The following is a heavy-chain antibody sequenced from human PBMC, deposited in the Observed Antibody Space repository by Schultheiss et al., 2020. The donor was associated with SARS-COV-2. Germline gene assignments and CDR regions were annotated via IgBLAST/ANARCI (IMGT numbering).Heavy chain of an antibody. CDR1: GFTFSSYW. CDR2: ISGSGGST. V-gene: IGHV3-23*01. J-gene: IGHJ3*02. CDR3: ARDGAATRDAFDI. Sequence: GESLKISCAASGFTFSSYWMSWVRQAPGKGLEWVSAISGSGGSTYYADSVKGRFTISRDNSKNTLYLQMNSLRAEDTAVYYCARDGAATRDAFDIWGQGTMVTVSS. D-gene: IGHD2-15*01.